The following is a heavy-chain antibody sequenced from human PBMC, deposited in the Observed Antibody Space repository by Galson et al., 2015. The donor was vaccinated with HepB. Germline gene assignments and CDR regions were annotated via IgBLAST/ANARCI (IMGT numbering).Heavy chain of an antibody. V-gene: IGHV1-2*02. Sequence: QSGAEVKKPGESLKIPCKASGYTFTDYYLHWVRQAPGQGLEWMGWIHPNSGATDYARQFQGRVTMTRDTSISTVYMELSSLTSDDTAVYYCTRVLTTGEPSFWFWGQGTLVTVSS. J-gene: IGHJ4*01. CDR3: TRVLTTGEPSFWF. D-gene: IGHD7-27*01. CDR2: IHPNSGAT. CDR1: GYTFTDYY.